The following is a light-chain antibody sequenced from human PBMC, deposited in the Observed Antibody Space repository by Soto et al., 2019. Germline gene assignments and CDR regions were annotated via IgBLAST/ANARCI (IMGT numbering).Light chain of an antibody. V-gene: IGKV3-15*01. J-gene: IGKJ5*01. CDR2: AAS. Sequence: EIVLTQSPGTLSLSPGERATLSCRASQSVSYYLAWYQQKPGQAPRLLIYAASTRATGIPARFSGSGSGTEFALTISSLQSEDFAVYYCQQYNNWITFGQGTRLEIK. CDR1: QSVSYY. CDR3: QQYNNWIT.